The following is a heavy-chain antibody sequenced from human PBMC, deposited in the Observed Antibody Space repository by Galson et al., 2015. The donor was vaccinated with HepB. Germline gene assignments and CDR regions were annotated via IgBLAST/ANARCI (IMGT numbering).Heavy chain of an antibody. Sequence: SVKVSCKASGYTFTSYGISWVRQAPGQGLEWMGWISAYNGNTNYAQKLQGRVTMTTDTSTSTAYMELRSLRSDDTAVYYCARWGSTWVTMVRGAAFDYWGQGTLVTVSS. D-gene: IGHD3-10*01. CDR3: ARWGSTWVTMVRGAAFDY. CDR1: GYTFTSYG. CDR2: ISAYNGNT. J-gene: IGHJ4*02. V-gene: IGHV1-18*04.